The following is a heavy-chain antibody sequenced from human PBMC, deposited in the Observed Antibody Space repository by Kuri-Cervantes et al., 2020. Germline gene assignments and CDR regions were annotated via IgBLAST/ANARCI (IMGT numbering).Heavy chain of an antibody. Sequence: GGSLRLSCAASGFTFSSYSTNWVRQAPGKGLEWVSSISSSSSYIYYADSVKGRFTISRDNAKNSLYLQMNSLRAEDTAVYYCARADYNFWSGSNHHFDYWGQGTLVTVSS. CDR1: GFTFSSYS. D-gene: IGHD3-3*01. V-gene: IGHV3-21*03. CDR2: ISSSSSYI. CDR3: ARADYNFWSGSNHHFDY. J-gene: IGHJ4*02.